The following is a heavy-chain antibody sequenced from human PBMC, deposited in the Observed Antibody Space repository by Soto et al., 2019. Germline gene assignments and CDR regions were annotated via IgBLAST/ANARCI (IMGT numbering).Heavy chain of an antibody. D-gene: IGHD3-3*01. Sequence: SETLSLTCTVSGGSISSGGYYWSWIRQHPGKGLEWIGYIYYSGSTNYNPSLKSRVTISVDTSKNQFSLKLSSVTAADTAVYYCARKPHYDFWSGYYWDYYYYGMDVWGQGTTVTVSS. CDR3: ARKPHYDFWSGYYWDYYYYGMDV. J-gene: IGHJ6*02. CDR1: GGSISSGGYY. CDR2: IYYSGST. V-gene: IGHV4-61*08.